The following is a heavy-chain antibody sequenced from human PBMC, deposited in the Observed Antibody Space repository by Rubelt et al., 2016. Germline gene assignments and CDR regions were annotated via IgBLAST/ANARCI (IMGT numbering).Heavy chain of an antibody. CDR2: IWYDGSNK. J-gene: IGHJ6*02. CDR1: GGSISSSSYY. Sequence: QVQLQESGPGLVKPSQTLSLTCTVSGGSISSSSYYWGWIRQAPGKGLEWVAVIWYDGSNKYYADSVKGGFTISSDNSKNTLYLQMNILRAEDTAVDYCARELRAPEGGMDVWGQGTTVTVSS. V-gene: IGHV3-33*08. CDR3: ARELRAPEGGMDV.